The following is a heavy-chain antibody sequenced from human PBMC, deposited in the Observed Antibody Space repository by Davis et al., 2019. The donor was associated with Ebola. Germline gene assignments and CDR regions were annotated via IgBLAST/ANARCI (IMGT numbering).Heavy chain of an antibody. CDR3: AKWDSSWYRNFDY. V-gene: IGHV3-23*01. J-gene: IGHJ4*02. D-gene: IGHD6-13*01. Sequence: GESLKISCAASGFTFSSYAMSWVRQAPGKGLEWVSAISGSGGSTYYADSVKGRFTISRDNSKNTLYLQMNSLRAEDTAVYYCAKWDSSWYRNFDYWGQGTLVTVSS. CDR2: ISGSGGST. CDR1: GFTFSSYA.